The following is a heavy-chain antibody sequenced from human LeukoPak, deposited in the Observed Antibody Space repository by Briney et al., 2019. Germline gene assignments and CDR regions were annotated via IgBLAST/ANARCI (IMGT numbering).Heavy chain of an antibody. Sequence: GGSLRLSCAASGFTFSSYAMHWVRQAPGKGLEWVAVISYDGSNKYYADSVKGRFTISRDNSKNTLYLQMNSLRAEDTAVYYCAGGLGLSEDHWGQGTLVTVSS. D-gene: IGHD3-16*01. CDR2: ISYDGSNK. CDR1: GFTFSSYA. CDR3: AGGLGLSEDH. V-gene: IGHV3-30-3*01. J-gene: IGHJ4*02.